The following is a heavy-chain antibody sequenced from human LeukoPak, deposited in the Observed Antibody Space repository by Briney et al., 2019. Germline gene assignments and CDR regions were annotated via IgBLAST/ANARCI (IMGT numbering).Heavy chain of an antibody. Sequence: GGSLRLSCAASGFTLNNYAMSWVRQAPGKGLEWVSAISASGGTTYYADSVKGRFTISRDNSENTFFLQMNSLRAEDTAVYYCAKEPREYCSSTSCPNWFDSWGQGTLVTVSS. CDR1: GFTLNNYA. V-gene: IGHV3-23*01. CDR3: AKEPREYCSSTSCPNWFDS. CDR2: ISASGGTT. J-gene: IGHJ5*01. D-gene: IGHD2-2*01.